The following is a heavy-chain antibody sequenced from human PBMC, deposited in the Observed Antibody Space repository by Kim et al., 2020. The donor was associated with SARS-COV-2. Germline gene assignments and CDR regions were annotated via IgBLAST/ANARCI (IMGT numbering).Heavy chain of an antibody. Sequence: AGSVKGRFTSTRDNAKNSLYLQMNSLRDEDTAVYYCASGVIAAIRNYFDPWGQGTLVTVSS. CDR3: ASGVIAAIRNYFDP. J-gene: IGHJ5*02. D-gene: IGHD2-15*01. V-gene: IGHV3-48*02.